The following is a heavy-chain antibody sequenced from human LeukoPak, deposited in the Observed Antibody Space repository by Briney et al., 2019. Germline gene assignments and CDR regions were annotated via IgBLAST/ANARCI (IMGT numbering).Heavy chain of an antibody. Sequence: PVKVSCKASGGTFSSYAISWVRQAPGQGLEWMGGIIPIFGTANYAQKFQGRVTITADESTSTAYMELSSLRSEDTAVYYCARVSDGSGYFDYWGQGTLVTVSS. V-gene: IGHV1-69*13. CDR3: ARVSDGSGYFDY. J-gene: IGHJ4*02. D-gene: IGHD5-24*01. CDR2: IIPIFGTA. CDR1: GGTFSSYA.